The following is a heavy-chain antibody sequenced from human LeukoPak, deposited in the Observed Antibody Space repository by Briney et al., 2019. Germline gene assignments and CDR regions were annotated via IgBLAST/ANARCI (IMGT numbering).Heavy chain of an antibody. J-gene: IGHJ4*02. V-gene: IGHV4-59*06. CDR1: GGSISSYY. Sequence: SETLSLTCTVSGGSISSYYWSWIRQHPGKGLEWIGYIYYSGSTYYNPSLKSRVTISVDTSKNQFSLKLSSVTAADTAVYYCARAVVVVTAVPDYFDYWGQGTLVTVSS. CDR3: ARAVVVVTAVPDYFDY. D-gene: IGHD2-21*02. CDR2: IYYSGST.